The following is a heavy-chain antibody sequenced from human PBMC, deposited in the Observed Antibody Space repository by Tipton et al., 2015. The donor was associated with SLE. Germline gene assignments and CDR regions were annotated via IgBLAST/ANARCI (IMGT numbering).Heavy chain of an antibody. CDR2: IYTSGST. V-gene: IGHV4-61*09. CDR1: GGSISSSSYY. Sequence: TLSLTCTVSGGSISSSSYYWSWIRQPAGKGLEWIGYIYTSGSTNYNPSPKSRVTISVDTSKNQFSLKLSSVTAADTAVYYCASSVDTAMATGYWGQGTLVTVSS. J-gene: IGHJ4*02. CDR3: ASSVDTAMATGY. D-gene: IGHD5-18*01.